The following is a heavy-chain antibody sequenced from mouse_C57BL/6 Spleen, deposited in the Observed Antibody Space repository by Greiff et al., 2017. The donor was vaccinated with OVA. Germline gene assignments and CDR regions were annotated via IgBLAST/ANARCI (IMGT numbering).Heavy chain of an antibody. CDR1: GYTFTSYW. Sequence: QVQLQQPGTELVKPGASVKLSCKASGYTFTSYWMHWVKQRPGQGLEWIGNINPSNGGTNYNEKFKSKATLTVDKSSSTAYMQLSSLTSEDSAVYYCARSRTTVVEDWYFDVWGTGTTVTVSS. D-gene: IGHD1-1*01. J-gene: IGHJ1*03. V-gene: IGHV1-53*01. CDR3: ARSRTTVVEDWYFDV. CDR2: INPSNGGT.